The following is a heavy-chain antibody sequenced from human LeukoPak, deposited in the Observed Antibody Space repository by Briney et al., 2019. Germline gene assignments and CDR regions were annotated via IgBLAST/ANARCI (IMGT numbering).Heavy chain of an antibody. Sequence: SETLSLTCTVSVGSISSYYWSWIRQPPGKGLEWNGYIYYSGSTNYNPSLKSRVTISVDTSKNQFSLKLSSVTAADTAVYYCARVVWNYWFDPWGQGTLVTVSS. J-gene: IGHJ5*02. V-gene: IGHV4-59*01. CDR3: ARVVWNYWFDP. CDR2: IYYSGST. CDR1: VGSISSYY. D-gene: IGHD1-7*01.